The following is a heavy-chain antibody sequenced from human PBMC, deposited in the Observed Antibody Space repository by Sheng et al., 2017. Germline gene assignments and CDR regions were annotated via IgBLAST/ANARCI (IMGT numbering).Heavy chain of an antibody. Sequence: EVQLLESGGGLVQPGGSLRLSCAASGFTFSSYAMSWVRQAPGKGLEWVSAISGSGGSTYYADSVKGRFTISRDNSKNTLYLQMNSLRAEDAAVYYCAKDQNVLRYFDWFRGAVFDYWGQGTLVTVSS. CDR2: ISGSGGST. CDR1: GFTFSSYA. D-gene: IGHD3-9*01. V-gene: IGHV3-23*01. J-gene: IGHJ4*02. CDR3: AKDQNVLRYFDWFRGAVFDY.